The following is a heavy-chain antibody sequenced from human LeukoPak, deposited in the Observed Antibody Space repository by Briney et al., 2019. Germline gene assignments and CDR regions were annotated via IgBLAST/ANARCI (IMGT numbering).Heavy chain of an antibody. Sequence: GGSLRLSCAASGFSFGDYAMHWVRQAPGKGLEWVSGITWNSDIKAYADAVKGRFTVSRDNAKNSLYLQMNSLRSDDTALYYCARAPISGSYSQYFYMDVWGKGTTVTISS. V-gene: IGHV3-9*01. J-gene: IGHJ6*03. CDR2: ITWNSDIK. D-gene: IGHD3-10*01. CDR1: GFSFGDYA. CDR3: ARAPISGSYSQYFYMDV.